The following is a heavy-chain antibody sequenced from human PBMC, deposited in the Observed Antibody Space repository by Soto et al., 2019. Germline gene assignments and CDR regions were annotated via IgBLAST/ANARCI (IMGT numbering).Heavy chain of an antibody. CDR2: LYNTGST. D-gene: IGHD2-2*01. V-gene: IGHV4-59*08. Sequence: SETLSLTCPVSYASISRYYLGWIRQTPGKGLEWIGYLYNTGSTIYNPSLRSRVTISVDTSKNQFSLKVSSVTVADTAVYYCARLGGYCSSTNCYGYYGMDVWGQGTTVTVSS. J-gene: IGHJ6*02. CDR3: ARLGGYCSSTNCYGYYGMDV. CDR1: YASISRYY.